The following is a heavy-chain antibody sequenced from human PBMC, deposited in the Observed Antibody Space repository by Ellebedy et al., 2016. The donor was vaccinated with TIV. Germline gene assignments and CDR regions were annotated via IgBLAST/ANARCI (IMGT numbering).Heavy chain of an antibody. Sequence: MPSETLSLTCTASGGSISGYYWSWIRQPPGKGLEWIGRFYSSGSTNSNPSLKSRVTMSVDTSKNQFSLWLRFVTAADTAVYYCARGYSRGWLGDFDSWGQGTLITVSS. D-gene: IGHD6-19*01. V-gene: IGHV4-4*07. J-gene: IGHJ4*02. CDR3: ARGYSRGWLGDFDS. CDR1: GGSISGYY. CDR2: FYSSGST.